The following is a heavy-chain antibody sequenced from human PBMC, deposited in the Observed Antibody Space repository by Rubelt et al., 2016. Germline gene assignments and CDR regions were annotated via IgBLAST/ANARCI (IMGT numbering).Heavy chain of an antibody. J-gene: IGHJ4*01. CDR1: GLTFSDYA. D-gene: IGHD2-21*02. V-gene: IGHV3-7*03. CDR3: AKRSGHPVDRDCLDY. Sequence: VQLVESGGGVVQPGKSLRLSCAASGLTFSDYAMHWVRQAPGKRLEWVANLKQAGSEKYYVDSVTGRITISSDNPKNALYLKMKSLGVEETAGYYRAKRSGHPVDRDCLDYWGRGSLAIVSS. CDR2: LKQAGSEK.